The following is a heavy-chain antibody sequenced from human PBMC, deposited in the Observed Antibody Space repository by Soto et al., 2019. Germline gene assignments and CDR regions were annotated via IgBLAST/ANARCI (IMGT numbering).Heavy chain of an antibody. V-gene: IGHV1-58*01. Sequence: SVKVSCKASGFTFTSSAVQWVRQARGQRLEWIGWIVVGSGNTNYAQKFQERVTITRDMSTSTAYMELSSLRSEDTAVYYCAADPLLWFGDYGMDVWGQGTTVTVSS. CDR3: AADPLLWFGDYGMDV. D-gene: IGHD3-10*01. CDR2: IVVGSGNT. J-gene: IGHJ6*02. CDR1: GFTFTSSA.